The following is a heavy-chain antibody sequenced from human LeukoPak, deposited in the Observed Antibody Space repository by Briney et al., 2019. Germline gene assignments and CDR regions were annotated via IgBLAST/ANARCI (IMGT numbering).Heavy chain of an antibody. CDR3: AKGIGYCSGGSCYSLAY. CDR2: VSYEGSNE. V-gene: IGHV3-30-3*01. J-gene: IGHJ4*02. CDR1: GFIFTNYV. Sequence: GRSLRLSCVGSGFIFTNYVIHWVRQAPGKGLEWVATVSYEGSNEYYADAVKGGFTISRDNSINTVYLHMNSLRAEDTAVYYCAKGIGYCSGGSCYSLAYWGQGTLVTVSS. D-gene: IGHD2-15*01.